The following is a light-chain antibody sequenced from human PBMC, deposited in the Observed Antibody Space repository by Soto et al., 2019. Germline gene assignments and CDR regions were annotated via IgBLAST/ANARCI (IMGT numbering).Light chain of an antibody. CDR3: CSYAGSGTYV. CDR2: EAT. J-gene: IGLJ1*01. CDR1: SGDVWTYDP. Sequence: QSVLSHPASVPGSPAQSITISWTGTSGDVWTYDPVSWYQQHPGKVPRLIIYEATKRPSEVSHRFSGYKSGNKASLTISGVQAEDEADYYCCSYAGSGTYVFGTGTKVTVL. V-gene: IGLV2-23*01.